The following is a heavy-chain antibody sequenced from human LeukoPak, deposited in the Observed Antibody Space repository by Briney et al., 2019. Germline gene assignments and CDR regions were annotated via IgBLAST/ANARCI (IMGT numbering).Heavy chain of an antibody. V-gene: IGHV4-59*11. CDR3: ARFPGGSYRNFDY. Sequence: PSETLSLTCTVSGGSISGQYWSWIRQPPGKGLEWIGYIYYSGSTNYNPSLKSRVTISVDTSKNQFSLKLSSVTAADTAVYYCARFPGGSYRNFDYWGQGTLVTVSS. D-gene: IGHD1-26*01. CDR2: IYYSGST. J-gene: IGHJ4*02. CDR1: GGSISGQY.